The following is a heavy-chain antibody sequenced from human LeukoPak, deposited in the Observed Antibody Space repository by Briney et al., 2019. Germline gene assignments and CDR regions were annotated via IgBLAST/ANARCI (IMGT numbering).Heavy chain of an antibody. D-gene: IGHD1-26*01. CDR1: GGSISSGDYY. Sequence: PSETLSLTCTVSGGSISSGDYYWSWIRQPPGKGLEWIGYIYYSGSTYYNPSLKSRVTISVDTSKNQFSLKLSSVTAADTAVYYCARVGAVKYYFDYWGQGTLVTVSS. V-gene: IGHV4-30-4*02. CDR3: ARVGAVKYYFDY. J-gene: IGHJ4*02. CDR2: IYYSGST.